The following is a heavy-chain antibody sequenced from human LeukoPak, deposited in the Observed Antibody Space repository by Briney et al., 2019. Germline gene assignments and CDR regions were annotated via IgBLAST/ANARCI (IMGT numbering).Heavy chain of an antibody. V-gene: IGHV4-61*02. CDR1: GGSFSSGDYY. D-gene: IGHD5-18*01. J-gene: IGHJ4*02. CDR2: IYPSGNT. Sequence: PSETLSLTCTVSGGSFSSGDYYWGWIRQPGGEGVEWIVRIYPSGNTNKNPSHKRRVTIAMKTTKNGLSKKESSVTAADTAVYYCARVEATATAYFLYWGQGTLVTVSS. CDR3: ARVEATATAYFLY.